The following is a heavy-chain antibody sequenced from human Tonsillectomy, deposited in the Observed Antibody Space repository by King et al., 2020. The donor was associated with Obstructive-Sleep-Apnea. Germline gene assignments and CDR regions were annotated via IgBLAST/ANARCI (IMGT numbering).Heavy chain of an antibody. Sequence: HEQLVQSGAEVKKPGASVKVSCKASGYTFSGYYMHWVRQAPGQGLEWMGWINPNSGGTNYAQKFQGRVTMTRDTSISTAYMELSRLRSDDTAVYYCASPYCGTDCYRDAFDIWGQGTMVTVSS. J-gene: IGHJ3*02. CDR3: ASPYCGTDCYRDAFDI. D-gene: IGHD2-21*02. V-gene: IGHV1-2*02. CDR1: GYTFSGYY. CDR2: INPNSGGT.